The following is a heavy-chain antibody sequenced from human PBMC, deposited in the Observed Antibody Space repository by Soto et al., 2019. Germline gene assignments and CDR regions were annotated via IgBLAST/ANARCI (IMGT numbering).Heavy chain of an antibody. CDR1: GGSISSGGYS. CDR3: ARAHYYYGMDV. V-gene: IGHV4-30-2*01. CDR2: IYQSGGS. Sequence: SETLSLTCGVSGGSISSGGYSWNWIRQPPGKGLEWIGYIYQSGGSYYNPSLKSRVTISIDRSKNQFSLKLSSVTAADTAMYYCARAHYYYGMDVWGQGTTVTVSS. J-gene: IGHJ6*01.